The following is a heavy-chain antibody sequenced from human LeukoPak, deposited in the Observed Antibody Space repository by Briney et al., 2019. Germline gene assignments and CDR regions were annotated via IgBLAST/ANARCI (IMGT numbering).Heavy chain of an antibody. CDR3: ARATGGTDAFDI. CDR1: GFTVSSNS. V-gene: IGHV3-53*01. D-gene: IGHD3-16*01. J-gene: IGHJ3*02. Sequence: PGGSLRLSCTVSGFTVSSNSMSWVRQAPGKGLEWVSFIYSDNTHYSDSVKGRFTISRDNSKNTLYLQMNSLRADDTAVYYCARATGGTDAFDIWGQGTMVTVSS. CDR2: IYSDNT.